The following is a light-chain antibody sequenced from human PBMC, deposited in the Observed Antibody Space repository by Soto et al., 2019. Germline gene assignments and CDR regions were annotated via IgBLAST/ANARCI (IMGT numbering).Light chain of an antibody. V-gene: IGKV1-39*01. CDR1: QSISSY. CDR3: QQSYSTPRT. Sequence: DIQMTQSPSSLSASVGDRVTITCRASQSISSYLNWYQQKPGKAPKLLIYAASSLQSGVPSRFSGSGSGTDFTLTIFILQPEDFATYYCQQSYSTPRTFGQGTKVDIK. J-gene: IGKJ1*01. CDR2: AAS.